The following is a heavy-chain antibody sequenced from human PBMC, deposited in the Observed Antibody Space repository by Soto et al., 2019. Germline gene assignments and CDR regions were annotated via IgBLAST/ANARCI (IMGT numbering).Heavy chain of an antibody. V-gene: IGHV4-4*07. Sequence: SETLSLTCTVSGGSVSSYYWNWIRQPAGKGLEWIGRVYISGSTNYNPSPKGRVIMSVDTSKNQFSLRLTYVTAAGSAVYYCARDGVRGVILYSFDSWGQGTQGTGSS. J-gene: IGHJ4*02. CDR3: ARDGVRGVILYSFDS. CDR1: GGSVSSYY. CDR2: VYISGST. D-gene: IGHD3-10*01.